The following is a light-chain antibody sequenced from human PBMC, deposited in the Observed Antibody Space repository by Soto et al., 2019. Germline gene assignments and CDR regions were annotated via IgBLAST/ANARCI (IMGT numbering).Light chain of an antibody. CDR1: QDIGNY. Sequence: DMQMTQSPSSLSASVGDRVTITCQASQDIGNYLNWYHQIPGKAPKLLIYDASNLEAGVPSRFSGRGFGTKFTLTISSLQPEDSGIYYCQQYDSLASFGPGTRLDFK. CDR2: DAS. V-gene: IGKV1-33*01. J-gene: IGKJ3*01. CDR3: QQYDSLAS.